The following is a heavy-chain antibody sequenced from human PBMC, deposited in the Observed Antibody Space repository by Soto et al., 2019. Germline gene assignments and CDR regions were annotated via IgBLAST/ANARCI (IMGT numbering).Heavy chain of an antibody. D-gene: IGHD3-3*01. CDR3: AREFWSGYSQTGWFDP. V-gene: IGHV4-30-4*01. Sequence: SETLSLTCTVSAGSISSGDYYWSWIRQPPGKGLEWIGYIYYSGSTYYNPSLKSRVTISVDTSKNQFSLKLSSVTAADTAVYYCAREFWSGYSQTGWFDPWRQGTLVTVSS. CDR1: AGSISSGDYY. CDR2: IYYSGST. J-gene: IGHJ5*02.